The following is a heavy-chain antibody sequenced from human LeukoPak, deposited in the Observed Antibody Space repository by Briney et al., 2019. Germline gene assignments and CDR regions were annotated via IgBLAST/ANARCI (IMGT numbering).Heavy chain of an antibody. Sequence: GGSLRLSCTASRFTFSTYAMSWVRQAPGKGLQWVSAISGSGDTAFYADSVKGRFTISRDNSKNTLYLQMNSLRAEDTAVYYCARSRDSSGYDVFDIWGQGTMVTVSS. CDR3: ARSRDSSGYDVFDI. V-gene: IGHV3-23*01. D-gene: IGHD3-22*01. CDR2: ISGSGDTA. J-gene: IGHJ3*02. CDR1: RFTFSTYA.